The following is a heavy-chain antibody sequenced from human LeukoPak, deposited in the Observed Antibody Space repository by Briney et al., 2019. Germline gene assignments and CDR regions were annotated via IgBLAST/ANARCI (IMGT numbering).Heavy chain of an antibody. J-gene: IGHJ4*02. CDR2: ISSSSSTI. Sequence: GGSLRLSCAASGFTFSSYSMNWVRQAPGKGLEWVSYISSSSSTIYYADPVKGRFTISRDNAKNSLYLQMNSLRAEDTAAYYCAREAYCTNGVCYFDYWGQGTLVTVSS. CDR1: GFTFSSYS. V-gene: IGHV3-48*01. CDR3: AREAYCTNGVCYFDY. D-gene: IGHD2-8*01.